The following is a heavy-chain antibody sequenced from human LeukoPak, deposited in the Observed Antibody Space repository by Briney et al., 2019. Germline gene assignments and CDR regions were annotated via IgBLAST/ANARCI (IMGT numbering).Heavy chain of an antibody. J-gene: IGHJ4*02. D-gene: IGHD4-17*01. Sequence: SETLSLTCAVSGGSISSGGYSWSWIRQPPGKGLEWIGYIYHSGSTYYNPSLKSRVTISVDRSKNQFSLKLSSVTAADTAVYCCARGTDYGDYYFDYWGQGTLVTVSS. CDR1: GGSISSGGYS. CDR2: IYHSGST. CDR3: ARGTDYGDYYFDY. V-gene: IGHV4-30-2*01.